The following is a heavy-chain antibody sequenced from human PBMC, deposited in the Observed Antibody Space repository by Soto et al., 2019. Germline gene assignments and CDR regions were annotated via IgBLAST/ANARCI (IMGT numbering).Heavy chain of an antibody. D-gene: IGHD5-12*01. J-gene: IGHJ4*02. CDR3: HGYGY. CDR2: IYSGGTI. CDR1: GFTVTINY. V-gene: IGHV3-53*01. Sequence: EVQVVESGGGLVQRGGSLRLSCAVSGFTVTINYMSWVRQAPGKGLEWVSVIYSGGTIYYADSVKGRFTISRDTSKNTLYLQMNSLRGDDTALYYCHGYGYWGQGTLVTVSS.